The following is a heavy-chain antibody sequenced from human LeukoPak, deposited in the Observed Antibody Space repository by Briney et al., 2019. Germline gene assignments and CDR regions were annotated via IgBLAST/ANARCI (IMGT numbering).Heavy chain of an antibody. CDR1: GFTFSSYG. J-gene: IGHJ4*02. Sequence: GGSLRLSCAASGFTFSSYGMHWVRQAPGKGLEWVAVISYDGSNKYYADSVKGRFTISRDNSKNTLYLQMNSLRAEDTAVYYCAKQNWNDALDYWGQGTLVTVSS. D-gene: IGHD1-1*01. CDR3: AKQNWNDALDY. V-gene: IGHV3-30*18. CDR2: ISYDGSNK.